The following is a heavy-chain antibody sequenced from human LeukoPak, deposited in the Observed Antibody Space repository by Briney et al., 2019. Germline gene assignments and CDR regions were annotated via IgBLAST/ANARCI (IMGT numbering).Heavy chain of an antibody. J-gene: IGHJ3*02. V-gene: IGHV3-48*03. D-gene: IGHD3-22*01. CDR1: GFTLSTYE. Sequence: GGSLRLSCEASGFTLSTYEMNWVRQAPGKGLEWVSYISSSGSTLYYADSVKGRFTISRDNAKSSLYLQMNSLRAEDTAVYYCARDCYDSRGYYHDAFDIWGQGTMVTVSS. CDR3: ARDCYDSRGYYHDAFDI. CDR2: ISSSGSTL.